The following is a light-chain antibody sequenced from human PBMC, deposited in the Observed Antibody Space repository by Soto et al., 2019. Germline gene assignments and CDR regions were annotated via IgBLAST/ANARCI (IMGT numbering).Light chain of an antibody. Sequence: EIVLTQSPATLSLSPGERATLSCRASQSVSNYLAWYQQKPGQAPRLLIYEASNRATGIPARFSGSGSGTDFTRTISSLEPEDFAVYYCQQRSNGPPALTFGGGTKVEIK. CDR1: QSVSNY. CDR2: EAS. J-gene: IGKJ4*01. CDR3: QQRSNGPPALT. V-gene: IGKV3-11*01.